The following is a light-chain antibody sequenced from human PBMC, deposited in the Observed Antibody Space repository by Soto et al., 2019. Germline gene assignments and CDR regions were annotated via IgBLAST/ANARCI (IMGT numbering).Light chain of an antibody. CDR3: QQSHRIPYP. Sequence: DIQMTQSPSSLSASVGDRVTITCRASQTISIYLNWYQQKTGKAPKLLIYAASTLQSGVPSMFSDSGSGTELTLTINSLQPEDFAPYDCQQSHRIPYPFGQGTKLEIK. CDR2: AAS. V-gene: IGKV1-39*01. CDR1: QTISIY. J-gene: IGKJ2*01.